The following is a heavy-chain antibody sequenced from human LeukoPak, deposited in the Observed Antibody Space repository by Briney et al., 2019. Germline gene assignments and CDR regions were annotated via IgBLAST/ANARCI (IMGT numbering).Heavy chain of an antibody. V-gene: IGHV1-8*01. CDR1: GYAFTSYD. D-gene: IGHD6-6*01. CDR2: MNPNSGDT. J-gene: IGHJ4*02. Sequence: GASVKVSCKASGYAFTSYDIKWVREATGQGLEWMGWMNPNSGDTGFAQKFQGRVTMTRNTSISTAYMELNSLRSEDTAVYYCARGQLADFDYWGQGTLVTVSS. CDR3: ARGQLADFDY.